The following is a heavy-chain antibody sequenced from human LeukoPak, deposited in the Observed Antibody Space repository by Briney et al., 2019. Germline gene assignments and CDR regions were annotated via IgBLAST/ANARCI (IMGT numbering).Heavy chain of an antibody. CDR3: ATYRQVLLPFES. V-gene: IGHV3-23*01. J-gene: IGHJ4*02. CDR2: IFPSGGEI. Sequence: GGSLRLSCGASGFTFSTFAMIWVRQPPGKGLEWVSSIFPSGGEIHYADSVRGRFTISRDNSKSTLSLQMNSLRAEDTAIYYCATYRQVLLPFESWGQGTLVTVSS. D-gene: IGHD2-8*02. CDR1: GFTFSTFA.